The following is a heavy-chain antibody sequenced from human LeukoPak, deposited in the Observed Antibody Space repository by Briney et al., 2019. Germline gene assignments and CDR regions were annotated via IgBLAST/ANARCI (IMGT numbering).Heavy chain of an antibody. Sequence: SETLSLTCTVSGNSISSGDNYWSWIRQPAGKGLEWIGRIYTSGSTNYNPSLKSRVTMSVDTSKNQFSLKLSSVTAADTAVYYCARGVIYYGSGNNWFDPWGQGTLVTVSS. D-gene: IGHD3-10*01. CDR1: GNSISSGDNY. V-gene: IGHV4-61*02. CDR2: IYTSGST. CDR3: ARGVIYYGSGNNWFDP. J-gene: IGHJ5*02.